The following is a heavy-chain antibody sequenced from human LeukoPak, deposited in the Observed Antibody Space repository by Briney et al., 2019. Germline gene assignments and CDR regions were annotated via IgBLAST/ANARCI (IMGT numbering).Heavy chain of an antibody. Sequence: ASVKVSCKVSGYTLTGLSMHWVRQAPGKGLEWMGGFDPEDGETIYAQKFQGRVTMTEDTSTDTAYMELSSLRSEDTAVYYCAAGLHLYCDCYYMDVWGKGTTVTVSS. CDR2: FDPEDGET. J-gene: IGHJ6*03. CDR3: AAGLHLYCDCYYMDV. CDR1: GYTLTGLS. V-gene: IGHV1-24*01. D-gene: IGHD5-24*01.